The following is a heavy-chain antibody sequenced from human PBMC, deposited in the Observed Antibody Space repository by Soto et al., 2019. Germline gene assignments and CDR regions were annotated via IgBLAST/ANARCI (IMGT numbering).Heavy chain of an antibody. CDR3: ARDGWLSPSPTRTRAEYFQH. J-gene: IGHJ1*01. D-gene: IGHD3-22*01. Sequence: GGSLRLSCAASGFTFSSYGMHWVRQAPGKGLEWVAVIWYDGSNKYYADSVKGRFTISRDNSKNTLYLQMNSLRAEDTAVYYCARDGWLSPSPTRTRAEYFQHWGQGTLVTVSS. CDR1: GFTFSSYG. V-gene: IGHV3-33*01. CDR2: IWYDGSNK.